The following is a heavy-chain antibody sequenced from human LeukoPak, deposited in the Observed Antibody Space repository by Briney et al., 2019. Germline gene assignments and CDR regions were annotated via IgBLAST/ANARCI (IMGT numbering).Heavy chain of an antibody. Sequence: PGGSLRLSCAASGFTFSSYWMNWVRQVPGKGLVYVSRINSDGSRTNYADSVRGRFTISRDNAKNTLYLQMNSLRDEDTAVYYCVRALGSASDYWGQGTLVTVSS. D-gene: IGHD1-26*01. CDR3: VRALGSASDY. V-gene: IGHV3-74*01. CDR1: GFTFSSYW. CDR2: INSDGSRT. J-gene: IGHJ4*02.